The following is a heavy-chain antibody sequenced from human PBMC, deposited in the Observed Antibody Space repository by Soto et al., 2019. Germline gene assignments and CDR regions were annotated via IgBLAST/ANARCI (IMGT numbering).Heavy chain of an antibody. CDR1: GFTFDYYW. Sequence: EVQLVESGGGLVQPGASLRLSCAASGFTFDYYWMHWVRQAPGKGLVWVSRVHSDGTTTTYADSVKGRFTISRDNARNTVSLQMSSLRAEDTTIYYCARGDRGGFDLWGHGTVVTVSS. CDR3: ARGDRGGFDL. J-gene: IGHJ3*01. V-gene: IGHV3-74*01. CDR2: VHSDGTTT. D-gene: IGHD3-10*01.